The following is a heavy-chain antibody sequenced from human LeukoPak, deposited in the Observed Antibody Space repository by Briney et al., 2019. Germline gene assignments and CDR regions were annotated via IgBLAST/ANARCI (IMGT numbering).Heavy chain of an antibody. V-gene: IGHV4-59*01. CDR2: IYYSGRT. D-gene: IGHD3-10*01. CDR1: GGSFSSFY. CDR3: ARDRLNMVRGVINRAFDI. Sequence: PSETLSLTCTVSGGSFSSFYWSWIRQPPGKGLEWIGYIYYSGRTNYNPSLKSRVTISVDTSKNQFSLNLSSVTAADTAVYYCARDRLNMVRGVINRAFDIWGQGTMVTVAS. J-gene: IGHJ3*02.